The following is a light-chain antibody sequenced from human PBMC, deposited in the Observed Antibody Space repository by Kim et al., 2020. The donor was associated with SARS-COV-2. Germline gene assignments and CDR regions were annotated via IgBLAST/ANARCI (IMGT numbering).Light chain of an antibody. CDR3: QVWDSSIGV. V-gene: IGLV3-9*01. CDR1: NIGNKN. J-gene: IGLJ2*01. CDR2: RDT. Sequence: VAVGQTARITGGGNNIGNKNVHWYQKKPGQATILVIYRDTNRPSGIPERFSGSNSGNTATLTISRAQAGDESDYYCQVWDSSIGVFGGGTQLTVL.